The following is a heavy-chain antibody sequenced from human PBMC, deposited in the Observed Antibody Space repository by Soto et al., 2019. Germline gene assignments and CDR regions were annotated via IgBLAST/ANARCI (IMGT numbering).Heavy chain of an antibody. J-gene: IGHJ6*02. CDR3: AREPVAAAGLYYYHGMDV. CDR1: GGSISSYY. Sequence: TSETLSLTCTVSGGSISSYYWNWIRQPPGRGLEWIGYIYSSGNTNYNPSLKSRVTIAVDTSKNQFSLKLRSVTAADTAVYYCAREPVAAAGLYYYHGMDVWGQGTTVTVSS. CDR2: IYSSGNT. V-gene: IGHV4-59*01. D-gene: IGHD6-13*01.